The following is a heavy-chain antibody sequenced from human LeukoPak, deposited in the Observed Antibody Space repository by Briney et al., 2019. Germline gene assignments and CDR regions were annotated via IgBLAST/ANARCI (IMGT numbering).Heavy chain of an antibody. D-gene: IGHD2-2*01. CDR3: AREQYQLLYWFDP. Sequence: SVKVSCKASGGAFSSYAISWVRQAPGQGLEWMGGIIPIFGTANYAQKFQGRVTITADESTSTAYMELSSLRSEDTAVYYCAREQYQLLYWFDPWGQGTLVTVSS. V-gene: IGHV1-69*13. CDR1: GGAFSSYA. J-gene: IGHJ5*02. CDR2: IIPIFGTA.